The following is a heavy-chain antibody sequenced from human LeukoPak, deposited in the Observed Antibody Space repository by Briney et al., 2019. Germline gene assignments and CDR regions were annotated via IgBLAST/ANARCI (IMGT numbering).Heavy chain of an antibody. J-gene: IGHJ6*03. CDR2: INHSGST. Sequence: PSETLSLTCAVYGGSFSGYYWSWIRQPPGKGLERIGEINHSGSTNYNPSLKSRVTISVDTSKNQFSLKLSSVTAADTAVYYCANRRDTNPGGYYYYMDVWGKGTTVTVSS. D-gene: IGHD1-26*01. CDR3: ANRRDTNPGGYYYYMDV. CDR1: GGSFSGYY. V-gene: IGHV4-34*01.